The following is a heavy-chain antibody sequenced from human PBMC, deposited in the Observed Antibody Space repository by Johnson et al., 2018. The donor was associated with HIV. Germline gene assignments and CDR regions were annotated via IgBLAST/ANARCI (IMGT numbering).Heavy chain of an antibody. CDR2: ISRSGSTI. D-gene: IGHD6-19*01. CDR3: ARGKKQWLDEDAFDI. J-gene: IGHJ3*02. V-gene: IGHV3-11*04. CDR1: GFSFSDYY. Sequence: MQLVESGGGLVQPGGSLRLSCAASGFSFSDYYMTWIRQAPGKGLEWVSYISRSGSTIYYADSVKGRFTISRDNAKNSLYLQVNSLRAEDTAVYYCARGKKQWLDEDAFDIWGKGTMVTVSS.